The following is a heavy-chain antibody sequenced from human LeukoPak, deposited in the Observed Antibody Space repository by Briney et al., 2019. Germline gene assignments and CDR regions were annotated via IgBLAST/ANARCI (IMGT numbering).Heavy chain of an antibody. CDR1: GGTFSSYT. Sequence: GASVKVSCKASGGTFSSYTISWVRQAPGQGREWMGRIIPILGIANYAQKFQGRVTITADKSTSTAYMELSSLRSEDTAVYYCASRPYCSSTSCLPDYWGQGTLVTVSS. CDR2: IIPILGIA. CDR3: ASRPYCSSTSCLPDY. V-gene: IGHV1-69*02. J-gene: IGHJ4*02. D-gene: IGHD2-2*01.